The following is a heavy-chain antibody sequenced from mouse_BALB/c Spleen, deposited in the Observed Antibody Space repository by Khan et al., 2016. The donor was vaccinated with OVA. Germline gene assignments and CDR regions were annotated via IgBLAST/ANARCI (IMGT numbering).Heavy chain of an antibody. CDR3: VREGAYHRSDGGFAY. J-gene: IGHJ3*01. Sequence: VQLQQSGAELARPGASVKMSCKASGYTFTSYTIHWIKLRPGQGLEWIGYINPSNGYTNYNQKFRDKATLTADKSSTTAYMQMRSLTSDDSAVYNWVREGAYHRSDGGFAYWGQGTLVTVSA. CDR1: GYTFTSYT. V-gene: IGHV1-4*01. D-gene: IGHD1-2*01. CDR2: INPSNGYT.